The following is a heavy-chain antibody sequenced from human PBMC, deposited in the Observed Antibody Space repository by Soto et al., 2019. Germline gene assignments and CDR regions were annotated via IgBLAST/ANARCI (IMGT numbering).Heavy chain of an antibody. V-gene: IGHV3-21*01. D-gene: IGHD3-16*01. Sequence: EVQLVESGGGLVKPGGSLRLSCAAFGFTFSSYTMNWVRQAPGKGLEWVSSISSSSSYIYYADSVKGRFTISRDNAKTSLYLKMNSLRAEDTAVYYCARDGGGDLKAFDIWGQGTMVTVSS. CDR3: ARDGGGDLKAFDI. CDR2: ISSSSSYI. CDR1: GFTFSSYT. J-gene: IGHJ3*02.